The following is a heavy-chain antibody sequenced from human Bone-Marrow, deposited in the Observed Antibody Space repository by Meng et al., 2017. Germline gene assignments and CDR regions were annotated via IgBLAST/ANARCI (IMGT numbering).Heavy chain of an antibody. CDR2: ISWNSGSI. J-gene: IGHJ3*02. CDR1: GFTFDDYA. Sequence: SLRPSCEAPGFTFDDYAMHWVPKAPGKGLEWVSGISWNSGSIGYANSVKGRFTISRDNAKNSLYLQMSSRRAEDTALYYCVKDYVYQLQHHQGAFDIWGQGTMVTVSS. V-gene: IGHV3-9*01. CDR3: VKDYVYQLQHHQGAFDI. D-gene: IGHD6-6*01.